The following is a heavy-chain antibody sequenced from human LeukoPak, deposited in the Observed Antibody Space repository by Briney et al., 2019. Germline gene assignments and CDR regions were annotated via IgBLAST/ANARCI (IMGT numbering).Heavy chain of an antibody. D-gene: IGHD6-13*01. V-gene: IGHV3-23*01. CDR3: AKDLTLAAAGHNWFDP. CDR1: GFTFSSYA. J-gene: IGHJ5*02. CDR2: ISGSGGSK. Sequence: GGSLRLSCAPSGFTFSSYAMSWVRQAPGKGLEWVSAISGSGGSKYYADSVKGRFTISRDNSKNTLYLQMNSLRAEDTAVYYCAKDLTLAAAGHNWFDPWGQGTLVTVSS.